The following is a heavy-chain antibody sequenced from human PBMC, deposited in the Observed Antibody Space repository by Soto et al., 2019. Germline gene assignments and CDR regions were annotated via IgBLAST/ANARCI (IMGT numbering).Heavy chain of an antibody. CDR1: GYSFTSYW. D-gene: IGHD3-10*01. CDR2: IYPGDSDT. J-gene: IGHJ6*02. V-gene: IGHV5-51*01. CDR3: ARSQITMVRGEVDLADYYYYGMDV. Sequence: GESLKISCKGSGYSFTSYWIGWVRQMPGKGLEWMGIIYPGDSDTRYSPSFQGQVTISADKSISTAYLQWSSLKASDTAMYYCARSQITMVRGEVDLADYYYYGMDVWGQGTTVTVSS.